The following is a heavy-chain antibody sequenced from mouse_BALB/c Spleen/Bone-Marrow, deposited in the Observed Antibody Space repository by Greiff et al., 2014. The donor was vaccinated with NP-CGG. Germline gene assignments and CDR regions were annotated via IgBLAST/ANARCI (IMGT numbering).Heavy chain of an antibody. J-gene: IGHJ2*02. CDR2: INPSTGYT. CDR1: GYTFTSYW. D-gene: IGHD2-1*01. Sequence: QVLLQQSGAGLAKPGAPVKLSCTASGYTFTSYWMPWVQQRPGQGLEWIGNINPSTGYTEYNQKLKDKATVTADKSSSTAYMQLNSVTSEDSAGDYGASCYGKNVDYWGQGTSLTVSS. V-gene: IGHV1-7*01. CDR3: ASCYGKNVDY.